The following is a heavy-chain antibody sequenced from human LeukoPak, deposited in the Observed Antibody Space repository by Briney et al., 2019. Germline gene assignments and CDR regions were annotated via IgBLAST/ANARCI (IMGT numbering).Heavy chain of an antibody. CDR2: ISSSSSTI. Sequence: QPGGSLRLSCAASGFTFSSYSMTWVRQAPGKGLEWVSYISSSSSTIYYADSVKGRFTISRDNAKNSLYLQMNSLRAEDTAVYYCARDWGYYYDTPYYYGMDFWGQGTTVTVSS. CDR3: ARDWGYYYDTPYYYGMDF. J-gene: IGHJ6*02. CDR1: GFTFSSYS. D-gene: IGHD3-22*01. V-gene: IGHV3-48*01.